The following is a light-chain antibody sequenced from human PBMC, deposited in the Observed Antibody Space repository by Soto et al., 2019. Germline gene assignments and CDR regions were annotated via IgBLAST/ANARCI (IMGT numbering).Light chain of an antibody. Sequence: EIVMTQSPATLSVSPGERATLSCRASQSVSSNLAWYQQKPGQAPTLLIYGASTRAPGIPARFSGSGSGTEFTLTISSLQSEDFSVYYCQQYNNWPMYTFGQGTKLEIK. CDR3: QQYNNWPMYT. CDR1: QSVSSN. CDR2: GAS. V-gene: IGKV3-15*01. J-gene: IGKJ2*01.